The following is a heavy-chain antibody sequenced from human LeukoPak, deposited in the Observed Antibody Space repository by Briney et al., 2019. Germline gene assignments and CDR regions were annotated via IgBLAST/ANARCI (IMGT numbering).Heavy chain of an antibody. CDR1: GFILSNYR. D-gene: IGHD5-18*01. J-gene: IGHJ4*02. Sequence: GGSLRLSCAASGFILSNYRMNWVRQAPGKGLEWVSYISSSGNSREYADSVKGRFTISRDNARDSLHLQMNSLRAEDTAVYYCARLDDAYVDTAMVPHNDYWGQGTLVTVSS. CDR2: ISSSGNSR. V-gene: IGHV3-48*04. CDR3: ARLDDAYVDTAMVPHNDY.